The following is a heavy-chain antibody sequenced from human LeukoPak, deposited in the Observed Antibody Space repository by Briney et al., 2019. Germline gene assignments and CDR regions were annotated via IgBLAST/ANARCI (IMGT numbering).Heavy chain of an antibody. D-gene: IGHD5-18*01. V-gene: IGHV3-21*01. CDR3: ARDQGSYGYIDY. CDR1: GFTFSSYS. CDR2: ISSSSSYI. J-gene: IGHJ4*02. Sequence: GGSLRLSCAASGFTFSSYSMNWVRQAPGKGLEWVSSISSSSSYIYYADSVKGRFTISRDNAKNSLYLQMNSLRAEDTAVYYCARDQGSYGYIDYRGQGTLVTVSS.